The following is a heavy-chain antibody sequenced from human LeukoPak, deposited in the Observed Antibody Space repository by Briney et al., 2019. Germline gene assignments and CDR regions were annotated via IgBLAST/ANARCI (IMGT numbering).Heavy chain of an antibody. Sequence: SETLSLTCTVSGGSISSSSYYWGWIRQPPGKGLEWIGSIYYSGSTYYNPSLKSRVTISVDTSKNQFSLKLSSVTAADTAVYYCARLLGLRGRFTFGVDYYFDYWGQGTLVTVSS. J-gene: IGHJ4*02. V-gene: IGHV4-39*01. CDR1: GGSISSSSYY. D-gene: IGHD3-3*01. CDR3: ARLLGLRGRFTFGVDYYFDY. CDR2: IYYSGST.